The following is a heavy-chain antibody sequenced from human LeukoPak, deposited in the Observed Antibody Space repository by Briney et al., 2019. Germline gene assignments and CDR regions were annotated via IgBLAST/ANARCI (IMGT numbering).Heavy chain of an antibody. Sequence: GGSLRLSCAASGFTFDDYAMHWVRQAPGKGLEWVSAISGSGTGTYYADSVKGRFTVSRDNSENTLYLQMNSLRADDTAVYYCAKEMGQQLVLPDAFDIWGQGTMVTVSS. CDR1: GFTFDDYA. D-gene: IGHD6-6*01. CDR2: ISGSGTGT. CDR3: AKEMGQQLVLPDAFDI. J-gene: IGHJ3*02. V-gene: IGHV3-23*01.